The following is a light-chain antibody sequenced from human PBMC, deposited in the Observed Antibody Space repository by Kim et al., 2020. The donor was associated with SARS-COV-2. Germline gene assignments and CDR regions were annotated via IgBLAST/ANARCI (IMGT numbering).Light chain of an antibody. Sequence: SASVGDRVTSTCRASQDIRNDLGWYQQNPGRAPKRLIYGASSLQSGVPSRFSGSGSGTEFTLTISSVQPEDFATYFCLQHSTYPITFGQGTRLEIK. CDR3: LQHSTYPIT. CDR1: QDIRND. J-gene: IGKJ5*01. CDR2: GAS. V-gene: IGKV1-17*01.